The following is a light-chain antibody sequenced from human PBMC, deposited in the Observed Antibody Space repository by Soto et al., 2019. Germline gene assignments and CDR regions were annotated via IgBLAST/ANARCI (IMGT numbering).Light chain of an antibody. CDR2: AAS. V-gene: IGKV1-27*01. Sequence: DIQMTQSPSSLSASVGDRVTITCRASQDISNYLAWYQQKPGKVPKLLIYAASTLQSGVPSQFSGSGSGTDFTLTISSLQPEDVATYYCQKYNSAPRTFGQGTKVDIK. CDR3: QKYNSAPRT. CDR1: QDISNY. J-gene: IGKJ1*01.